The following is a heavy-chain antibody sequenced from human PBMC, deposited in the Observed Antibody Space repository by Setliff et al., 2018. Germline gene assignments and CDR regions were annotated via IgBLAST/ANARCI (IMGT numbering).Heavy chain of an antibody. Sequence: KASETLSLTCIVSGGSITSTSYYWGWIRQPPGKGLEWIGRIHYLGTTYSNASLASRLTMSVDTSKNQFSLRLISVTAADTAVYYCARGGTFRYFDYWGQGTPVTVSS. CDR2: IHYLGTT. J-gene: IGHJ4*02. CDR1: GGSITSTSYY. D-gene: IGHD5-12*01. CDR3: ARGGTFRYFDY. V-gene: IGHV4-39*07.